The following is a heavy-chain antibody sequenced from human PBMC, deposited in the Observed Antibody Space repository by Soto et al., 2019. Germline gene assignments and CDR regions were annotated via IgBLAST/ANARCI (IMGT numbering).Heavy chain of an antibody. V-gene: IGHV3-23*01. CDR3: AKLGYDILTGYYNGPYYYGMDV. CDR2: ISGSGGST. Sequence: GGSLRLSCAASGFTFSSYAMSWVRQAPGKGLERVSAISGSGGSTYYADSVKGRFTISRDNSKNTLYLQMNSLRAEDTAVYYCAKLGYDILTGYYNGPYYYGMDVWGQGTTVTVSS. D-gene: IGHD3-9*01. CDR1: GFTFSSYA. J-gene: IGHJ6*02.